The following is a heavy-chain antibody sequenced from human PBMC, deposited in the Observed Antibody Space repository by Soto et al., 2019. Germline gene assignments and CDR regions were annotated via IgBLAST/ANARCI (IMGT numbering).Heavy chain of an antibody. CDR2: IIPIFGAA. J-gene: IGHJ4*02. D-gene: IGHD6-13*01. Sequence: WASVKVSCKASGDTFSTNDISWVRQAPGQGLEWMGGIIPIFGAANYAQKFQGRVTITADESTSTVYMELSSLRAEDTAVYYCAKAWAAAGPFDYWGQGTLVTVSS. CDR1: GDTFSTND. CDR3: AKAWAAAGPFDY. V-gene: IGHV1-69*13.